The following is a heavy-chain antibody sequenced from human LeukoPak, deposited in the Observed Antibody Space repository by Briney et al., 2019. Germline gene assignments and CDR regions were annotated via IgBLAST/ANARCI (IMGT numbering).Heavy chain of an antibody. CDR3: ARDPYSSTWSYGMDV. D-gene: IGHD6-6*01. CDR1: GFTFSNYW. Sequence: GGSLRLSCAASGFTFSNYWMSWGRQAPGKGLEWVANIKQDGSEEVYVDSVKGRFTISRDNAKNSLFLQMNTLRAEDTAVYYCARDPYSSTWSYGMDVWGQGTTVTVSS. J-gene: IGHJ6*02. V-gene: IGHV3-7*04. CDR2: IKQDGSEE.